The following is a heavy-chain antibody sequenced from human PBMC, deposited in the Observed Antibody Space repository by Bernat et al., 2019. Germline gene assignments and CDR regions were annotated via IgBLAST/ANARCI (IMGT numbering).Heavy chain of an antibody. CDR2: ILYDGSNK. J-gene: IGHJ4*02. V-gene: IGHV3-30-3*01. Sequence: QVQLVESGGGVVQPGRSLRLSCAASGFTFSSYSIHWVRQAPGKGLEWVAVILYDGSNKYFADSVKGRFTISRDNSKNTLYLQMNILRAEDMAVYYCARDRRGGSSWFPNSAFDSWGQGTLVTVSS. CDR1: GFTFSSYS. D-gene: IGHD6-13*01. CDR3: ARDRRGGSSWFPNSAFDS.